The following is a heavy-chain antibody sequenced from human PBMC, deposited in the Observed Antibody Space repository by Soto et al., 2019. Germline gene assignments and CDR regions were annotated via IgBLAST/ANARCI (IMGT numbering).Heavy chain of an antibody. CDR2: IYYSGST. CDR1: GGSISSYY. D-gene: IGHD3-22*01. CDR3: ARVWGYYDSSGYYYYRSGEFYFDY. J-gene: IGHJ4*02. V-gene: IGHV4-59*01. Sequence: PSETLSLTCTVSGGSISSYYWSCIRQPPWKGLEWIGYIYYSGSTNYNPSLKSRVTISVDTSKNQFSLKLSSVTAADTAVYYCARVWGYYDSSGYYYYRSGEFYFDYWGQGTLVTVSS.